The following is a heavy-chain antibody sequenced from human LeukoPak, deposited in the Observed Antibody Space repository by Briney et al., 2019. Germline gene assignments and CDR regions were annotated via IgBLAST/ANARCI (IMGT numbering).Heavy chain of an antibody. CDR2: IYTSGST. J-gene: IGHJ4*02. CDR1: GGSNSSYY. CDR3: ARGLYYYGSNYYFDY. D-gene: IGHD3-10*01. Sequence: SETLSLTCTVSGGSNSSYYWSWIRQPAGKGLEWIGRIYTSGSTNYNPSLKSRVTMSVDTSKNQFSLKLSSVTAADTAVYYCARGLYYYGSNYYFDYWGQGTLVTVSS. V-gene: IGHV4-4*07.